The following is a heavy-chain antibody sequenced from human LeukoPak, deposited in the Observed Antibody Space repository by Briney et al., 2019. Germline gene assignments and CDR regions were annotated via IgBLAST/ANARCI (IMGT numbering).Heavy chain of an antibody. V-gene: IGHV4-39*07. D-gene: IGHD2-2*01. CDR3: ARGTVVPDAIWGYYYYYMDV. Sequence: SETLSLTCTVSGVSITSYYWGWIRQPPGKGLEWIGSIYYSGSTYYNPSLKSRVTISVDTSKNQFSLKLSSVTAADTAVYYCARGTVVPDAIWGYYYYYMDVWGKGTTVTISS. J-gene: IGHJ6*03. CDR1: GVSITSYY. CDR2: IYYSGST.